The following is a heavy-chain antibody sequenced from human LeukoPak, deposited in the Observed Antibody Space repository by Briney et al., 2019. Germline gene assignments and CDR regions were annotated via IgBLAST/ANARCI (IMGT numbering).Heavy chain of an antibody. CDR2: IYTSGST. CDR3: ARDRWFGELSPFYYMDV. J-gene: IGHJ6*03. D-gene: IGHD3-10*01. CDR1: GGSISSYY. V-gene: IGHV4-4*07. Sequence: SETLSLTCTVSGGSISSYYWSWIRQPAGKGLAWIGRIYTSGSTNYNPSLKSRVTMSVDTSKNQFSLKLSSVTAADTAVYYCARDRWFGELSPFYYMDVWGKGTTVTVSS.